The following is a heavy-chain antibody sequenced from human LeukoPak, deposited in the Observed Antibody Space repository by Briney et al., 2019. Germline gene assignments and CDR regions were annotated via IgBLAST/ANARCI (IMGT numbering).Heavy chain of an antibody. Sequence: SETLSLTCTVSGGPISSGDYYWSWIRQPPGKGLEWIGYIYYSGSTYYNPSLKSRVTISVDTSKNQFSLKLSSVTAADTAVYYCARDRSYYDSSGYDTLDYWGQGTLVTVSS. CDR1: GGPISSGDYY. CDR3: ARDRSYYDSSGYDTLDY. J-gene: IGHJ4*02. V-gene: IGHV4-30-4*08. CDR2: IYYSGST. D-gene: IGHD3-22*01.